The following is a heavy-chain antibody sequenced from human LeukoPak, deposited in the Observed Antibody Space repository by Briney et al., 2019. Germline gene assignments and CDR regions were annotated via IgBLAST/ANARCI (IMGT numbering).Heavy chain of an antibody. CDR2: IYTSGST. CDR1: GGSISSYY. Sequence: PSETLSLTCTVSGGSISSYYWSWIRQPAGKGLEWFGRIYTSGSTNYNPSLKSRVTMSVDTSKNQFSLKLSSVTAADTAVYYCARAQPFNYYDSSGYSESWFDPWGQGTLVTVSS. D-gene: IGHD3-22*01. CDR3: ARAQPFNYYDSSGYSESWFDP. V-gene: IGHV4-4*07. J-gene: IGHJ5*02.